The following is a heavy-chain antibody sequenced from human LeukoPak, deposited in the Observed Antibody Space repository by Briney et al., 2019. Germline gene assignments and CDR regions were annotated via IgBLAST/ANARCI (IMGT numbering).Heavy chain of an antibody. CDR2: ISVSGVST. V-gene: IGHV3-23*01. J-gene: IGHJ4*02. D-gene: IGHD6-13*01. CDR3: AKGGSSSWDHFDY. Sequence: GGSLRLSCAASGFTFSTYGMSWVRQAPGKGLEWVSDISVSGVSTYYADSVKGRFTISRDNSKNTLYLQMNSLRTEDTAVYYCAKGGSSSWDHFDYWGQGTLVTVSS. CDR1: GFTFSTYG.